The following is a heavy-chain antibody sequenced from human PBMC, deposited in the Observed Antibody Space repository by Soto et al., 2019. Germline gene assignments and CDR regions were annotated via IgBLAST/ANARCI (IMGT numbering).Heavy chain of an antibody. Sequence: SVKVSCKASGGTFSSYAISWVRQAPGQGLEWMGGIIPIFGTANYAQKFQGRVTITADESTSTAYMELSSLRSEDTTVYYCARGSGDGYNSYYFDYWGQGTLVTVSS. D-gene: IGHD5-12*01. V-gene: IGHV1-69*13. CDR1: GGTFSSYA. CDR2: IIPIFGTA. J-gene: IGHJ4*02. CDR3: ARGSGDGYNSYYFDY.